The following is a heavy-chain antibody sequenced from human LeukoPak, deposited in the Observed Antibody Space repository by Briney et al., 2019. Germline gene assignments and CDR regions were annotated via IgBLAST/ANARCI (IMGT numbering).Heavy chain of an antibody. CDR2: IRGSGASA. CDR1: GFTFTTYA. Sequence: PGGSMRLSCAVSGFTFTTYAMSWVRQPPGRGLEWVSVIRGSGASAQYADSVKGWFTITRENSKNTMHLYMTSLRAEDTAVYYCARDNAPYTSSSSGLGLFDYWGQGTLVTVS. J-gene: IGHJ4*02. CDR3: ARDNAPYTSSSSGLGLFDY. D-gene: IGHD6-6*01. V-gene: IGHV3-23*01.